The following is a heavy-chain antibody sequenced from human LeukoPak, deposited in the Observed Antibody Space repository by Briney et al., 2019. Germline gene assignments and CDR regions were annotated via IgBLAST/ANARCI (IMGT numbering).Heavy chain of an antibody. CDR1: GGTFSSYA. V-gene: IGHV1-69*06. Sequence: ASLKVSCKASGGTFSSYAISWVRQAPGQGLVWMGRIIPIFGTANYAQKFQGRVTITADKSTSTAYMELSSLRSEDTAVYYCARVGSRTIFGVVQEKGMDVWGKGTTVTVSS. CDR3: ARVGSRTIFGVVQEKGMDV. J-gene: IGHJ6*03. CDR2: IIPIFGTA. D-gene: IGHD3-3*01.